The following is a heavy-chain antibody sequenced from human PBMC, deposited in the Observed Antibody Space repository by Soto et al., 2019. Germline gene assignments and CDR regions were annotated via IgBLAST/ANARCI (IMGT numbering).Heavy chain of an antibody. CDR3: AREGSERAWTTVAVDDAFDI. V-gene: IGHV3-33*01. Sequence: PGGSLRLSCAASGFTFSSFGIHWVRQAPGKGLEWVALISFNGIDKYYADSVKGRFTISRDNSKNSLYLQMSSLRTEDTAVYYCAREGSERAWTTVAVDDAFDIWGQGTMVTVSS. D-gene: IGHD4-4*01. CDR2: ISFNGIDK. CDR1: GFTFSSFG. J-gene: IGHJ3*02.